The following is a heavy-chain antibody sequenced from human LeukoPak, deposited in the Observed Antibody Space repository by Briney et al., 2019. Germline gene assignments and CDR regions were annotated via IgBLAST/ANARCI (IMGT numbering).Heavy chain of an antibody. Sequence: GGSLRLSCAASGFTFSSYSMNWVRQAPGKGLEWVSSISSSSSYIYYADSVKGRFTISRDNAKNSLYLQMNSLRAEDTAVYYCARARFGESVRPFDYWGQGTLVTVSS. J-gene: IGHJ4*02. V-gene: IGHV3-21*01. CDR2: ISSSSSYI. D-gene: IGHD3-10*01. CDR1: GFTFSSYS. CDR3: ARARFGESVRPFDY.